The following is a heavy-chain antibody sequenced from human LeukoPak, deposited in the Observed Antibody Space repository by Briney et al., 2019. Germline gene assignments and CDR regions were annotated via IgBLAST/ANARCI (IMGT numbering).Heavy chain of an antibody. V-gene: IGHV5-51*01. CDR3: ARREFKNWFDP. CDR1: GYSFTSYG. J-gene: IGHJ5*02. CDR2: IYPSNSDT. Sequence: GESLKISCEGSGYSFTSYGIDWVRQMPGKGLEWMGIIYPSNSDTRYSPSFQGQVTISADKSVSTAYLQWSSLKASDTAMYYCARREFKNWFDPWGQGTLVTVSS.